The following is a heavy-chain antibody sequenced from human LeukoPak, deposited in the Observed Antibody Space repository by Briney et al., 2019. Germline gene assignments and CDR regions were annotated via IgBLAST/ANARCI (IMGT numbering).Heavy chain of an antibody. CDR2: FHYSGST. CDR1: GGSISSYY. J-gene: IGHJ3*02. D-gene: IGHD1-26*01. V-gene: IGHV4-59*12. Sequence: SETLSLTCTVSGGSISSYYWSWIRQPPGKGLEWIGSFHYSGSTYYNPSLKSRVTISVDTSKNQFSLKLTSVTAADTAVYYCARDTVGATFPGAFDIWGQGTMVTVSS. CDR3: ARDTVGATFPGAFDI.